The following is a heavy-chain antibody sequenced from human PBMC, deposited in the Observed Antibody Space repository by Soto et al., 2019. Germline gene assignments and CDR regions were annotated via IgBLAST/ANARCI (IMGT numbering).Heavy chain of an antibody. J-gene: IGHJ4*02. CDR1: GFTFSTYD. Sequence: EVQLVESGGGLVQPGGSLRLSCAASGFTFSTYDMHWVRQPTGKGLEWVSAIGTAGDTYYPDSVRGRFTISRENAKSSLYLQMNSLRAEDTAVYYCARAYISGCVDYWGQGTLVTVSS. D-gene: IGHD6-19*01. CDR2: IGTAGDT. V-gene: IGHV3-13*01. CDR3: ARAYISGCVDY.